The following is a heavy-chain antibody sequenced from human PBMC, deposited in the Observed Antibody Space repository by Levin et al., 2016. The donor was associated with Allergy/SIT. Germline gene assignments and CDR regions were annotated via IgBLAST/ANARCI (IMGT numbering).Heavy chain of an antibody. D-gene: IGHD3-3*01. CDR2: ISGSGGST. CDR3: AKGGSEWSGSPPQYYYGMDV. J-gene: IGHJ6*02. Sequence: GGSLRLSCAASGFTFSSYAMSWVRQAPGKGLEWVSAISGSGGSTYYADSVKGRFTISRDNSKNTLYLQMNSLRAEDTAVYYCAKGGSEWSGSPPQYYYGMDVWGQGTTVTVSS. V-gene: IGHV3-23*01. CDR1: GFTFSSYA.